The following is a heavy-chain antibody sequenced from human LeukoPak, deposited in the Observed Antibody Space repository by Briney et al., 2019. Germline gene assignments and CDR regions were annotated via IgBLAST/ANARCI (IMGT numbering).Heavy chain of an antibody. CDR3: ASGPRPFDY. CDR1: GGSISRSSYY. Sequence: SETLSLTCSVSGGSISRSSYYWGWIRQPPGKGLEWIGSIYYSGSTYYNPSLKSRVTISVDTSKNQFSLKLSFVTAADTAVYYCASGPRPFDYWGQGTLVTVSS. CDR2: IYYSGST. V-gene: IGHV4-39*01. J-gene: IGHJ4*02.